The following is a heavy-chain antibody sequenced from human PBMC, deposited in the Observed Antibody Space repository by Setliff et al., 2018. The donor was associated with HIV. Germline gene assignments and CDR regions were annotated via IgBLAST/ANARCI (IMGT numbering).Heavy chain of an antibody. CDR2: IIPRFDIT. Sequence: SVKVSCKTSGGTFSNYGTNWVRQAPGQGLEWMGRIIPRFDITNYPQKFQGRVRLTADKSTSTAYLELSSLRSEDTAVYYCAAARLLNDYRDPVAYYFDFWGQGTLVTVSS. CDR3: AAARLLNDYRDPVAYYFDF. D-gene: IGHD4-4*01. CDR1: GGTFSNYG. V-gene: IGHV1-69*04. J-gene: IGHJ4*02.